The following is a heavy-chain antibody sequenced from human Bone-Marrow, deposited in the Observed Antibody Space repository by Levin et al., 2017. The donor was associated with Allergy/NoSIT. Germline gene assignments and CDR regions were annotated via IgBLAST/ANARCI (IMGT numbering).Heavy chain of an antibody. V-gene: IGHV4-61*01. CDR2: IYYSGST. CDR3: ARDPRRDGYNSAISK. J-gene: IGHJ4*02. D-gene: IGHD5-24*01. Sequence: SETLSLTCTVSGGSVSSGSYYWSWIRQPPGKGLEWIGYIYYSGSTNYNPSLKSRVTISVDTSKNQFSLKLSSVTAADTAVYYCARDPRRDGYNSAISKWGQGTLVTVSS. CDR1: GGSVSSGSYY.